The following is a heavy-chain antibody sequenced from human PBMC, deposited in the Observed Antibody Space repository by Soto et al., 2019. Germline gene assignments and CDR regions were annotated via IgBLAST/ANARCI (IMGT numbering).Heavy chain of an antibody. V-gene: IGHV3-33*01. CDR2: IWYDGSNK. Sequence: GGSLRLSCAASGLTFSSYGMHWVRQAPGKGLEWVAVIWYDGSNKYYADSVKGRFTISRDNSKNTLYLQMNSLRAEDTAVYYCAREGIVVVPAAENYYFDYWGQGTLVTVSS. CDR1: GLTFSSYG. D-gene: IGHD2-2*01. J-gene: IGHJ4*02. CDR3: AREGIVVVPAAENYYFDY.